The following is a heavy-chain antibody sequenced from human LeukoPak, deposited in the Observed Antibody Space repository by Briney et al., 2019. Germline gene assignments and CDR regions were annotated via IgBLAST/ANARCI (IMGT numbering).Heavy chain of an antibody. D-gene: IGHD6-6*01. CDR3: ARALYSSSSGPFFDY. V-gene: IGHV1-18*01. CDR2: ISAYNGNT. Sequence: ASVKVSCKASGYTFTSYGISWVRQAPGQGLEWMGWISAYNGNTNYAQKLQGRVTMTTDTSTNTAYMDLRSLRSDDTAVYYCARALYSSSSGPFFDYWGQGTLVTVSS. J-gene: IGHJ4*02. CDR1: GYTFTSYG.